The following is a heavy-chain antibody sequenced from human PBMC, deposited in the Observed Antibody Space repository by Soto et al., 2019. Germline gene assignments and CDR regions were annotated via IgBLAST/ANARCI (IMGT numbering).Heavy chain of an antibody. CDR1: GFTFSSYG. J-gene: IGHJ4*02. CDR3: AKGDSSASGL. D-gene: IGHD6-19*01. Sequence: GSLRLSCAASGFTFSSYGMHWVRQAPGKGLEWVAVISYDGSNKYYADSVKGRFTISRDNSKNTLYLQMNSLRAEDTAVYYCAKGDSSASGLWGQGTLVTVSS. CDR2: ISYDGSNK. V-gene: IGHV3-30*18.